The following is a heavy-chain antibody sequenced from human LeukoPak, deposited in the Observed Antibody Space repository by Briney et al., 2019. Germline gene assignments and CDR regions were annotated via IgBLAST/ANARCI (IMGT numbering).Heavy chain of an antibody. CDR1: GFTFSSYS. J-gene: IGHJ6*02. V-gene: IGHV3-21*01. CDR3: AREGYCSGMDV. Sequence: GWSLRLSCAASGFTFSSYSMKWVRQAPGKGREWVSFIGSSISYISYADSVKGRFTISRDNAKNSLYLQMNSLRAEDTAVYYCAREGYCSGMDVWGQGTTVTVSS. D-gene: IGHD2-21*01. CDR2: IGSSISYI.